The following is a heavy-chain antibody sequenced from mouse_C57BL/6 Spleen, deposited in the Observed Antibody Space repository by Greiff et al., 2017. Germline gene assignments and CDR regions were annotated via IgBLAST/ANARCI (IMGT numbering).Heavy chain of an antibody. CDR1: GYTFTSYW. D-gene: IGHD1-1*01. CDR2: IDPSDSYT. V-gene: IGHV1-50*01. Sequence: QVQLQQPGAELVKPGASVKLSCKASGYTFTSYWMQWVKQRPGQGLEWIGEIDPSDSYTNYNQKFKGKATLTVDTSSSTAYMQLSRLTSEDSAVYYCARSGTVGAMDYWGQGTSVTVSS. CDR3: ARSGTVGAMDY. J-gene: IGHJ4*01.